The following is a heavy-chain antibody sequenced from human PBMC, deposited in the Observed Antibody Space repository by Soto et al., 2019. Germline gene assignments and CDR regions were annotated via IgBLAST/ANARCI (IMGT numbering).Heavy chain of an antibody. Sequence: PSETLSLTCAVYGGSFSGYDWTWIRQPPGTGLEWIGDINHSGSTNYNPSLKSRVTISVDTSMNQCSLKLTSVTAADTAVYYCVRYYGARVYFDYWGQGSLATVSS. D-gene: IGHD4-17*01. V-gene: IGHV4-34*01. CDR2: INHSGST. CDR1: GGSFSGYD. J-gene: IGHJ4*02. CDR3: VRYYGARVYFDY.